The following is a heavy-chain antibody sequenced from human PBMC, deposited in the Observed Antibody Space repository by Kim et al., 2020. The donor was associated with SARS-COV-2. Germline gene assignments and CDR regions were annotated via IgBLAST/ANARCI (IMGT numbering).Heavy chain of an antibody. CDR1: VFTFSSYA. J-gene: IGHJ6*02. D-gene: IGHD3-16*01. CDR2: LSGSGGRT. Sequence: GGSLRLSCGASVFTFSSYAMTWVRQAPGKGLEWVSALSGSGGRTYYADSVKGRFTISRDNSKNTLYLQMNSLRGEDTAVYYCAKEGYDFVAGNGLDVWGQGTTVTVSS. V-gene: IGHV3-23*01. CDR3: AKEGYDFVAGNGLDV.